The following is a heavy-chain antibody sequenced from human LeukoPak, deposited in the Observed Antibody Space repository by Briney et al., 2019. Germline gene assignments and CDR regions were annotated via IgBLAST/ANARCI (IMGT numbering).Heavy chain of an antibody. V-gene: IGHV3-48*01. Sequence: PGGSLRLSCAASGFTFSSYSMNWVRQAPGKGLEWVSYISSSSSTIYYADSVKGRFTISRDNAKNSLYLQMNSLRAEDTAVYYCAREGLVALSRNAFDIWGQGTMVTVSS. CDR3: AREGLVALSRNAFDI. CDR1: GFTFSSYS. CDR2: ISSSSSTI. D-gene: IGHD2-8*02. J-gene: IGHJ3*02.